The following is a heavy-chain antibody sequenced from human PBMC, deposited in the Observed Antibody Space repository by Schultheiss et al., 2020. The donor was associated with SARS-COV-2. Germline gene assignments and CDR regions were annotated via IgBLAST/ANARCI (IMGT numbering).Heavy chain of an antibody. CDR3: AREIAVAGGYYYYYGMDV. CDR2: IYSGGST. V-gene: IGHV3-66*01. J-gene: IGHJ6*02. D-gene: IGHD6-19*01. CDR1: GFTVSSNY. Sequence: GESLKISCAASGFTVSSNYMSWVRQAPGKGLEWVSVIYSGGSTYYADSVKGRFTISRDNAKNTLYLQMNSLRAEDTAVYYCAREIAVAGGYYYYYGMDVWGQGTTVTVSS.